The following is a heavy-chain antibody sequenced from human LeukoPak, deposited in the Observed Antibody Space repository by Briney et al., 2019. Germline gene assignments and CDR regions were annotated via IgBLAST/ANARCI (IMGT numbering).Heavy chain of an antibody. D-gene: IGHD3-10*01. CDR1: GYTFTGYY. CDR3: ARVGRVRGAYNWFDP. CDR2: INPNSGGT. J-gene: IGHJ5*02. V-gene: IGHV1-2*02. Sequence: ASVKVSCKASGYTFTGYYMHWGRQAPGQGLEWMGWINPNSGGTNYAQKFQGRVTMTRDTSISTAYMELSRLRSDDTAVYYCARVGRVRGAYNWFDPWGQGTLVTVSS.